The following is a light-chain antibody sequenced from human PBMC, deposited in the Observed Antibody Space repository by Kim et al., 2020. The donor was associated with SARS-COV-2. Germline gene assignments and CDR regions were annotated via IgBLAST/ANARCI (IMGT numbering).Light chain of an antibody. J-gene: IGLJ3*02. V-gene: IGLV4-69*01. CDR1: SGHSSYA. CDR2: LNSDGSH. CDR3: PTWGTVTWV. Sequence: QPVLTQSPSASASLGASVKLTCTLSSGHSSYAIAWHQQQPEKGPRYLMKLNSDGSHSKGDGIPDRFSGSSYGAERYLTISSLQSEDEADYYCPTWGTVTWVFGGGTQLTVL.